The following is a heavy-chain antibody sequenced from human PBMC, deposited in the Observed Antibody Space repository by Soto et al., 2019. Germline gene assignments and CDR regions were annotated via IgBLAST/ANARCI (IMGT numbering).Heavy chain of an antibody. CDR3: AREEYSSGWYLFDP. V-gene: IGHV3-53*04. D-gene: IGHD6-19*01. J-gene: IGHJ5*02. Sequence: EVQLVESGGGLVQPGGSLRLSCAASGFTVSSNYMSWVRQAPGKGLEWVSVIYSGGSTYYADSVKGRFTISRHNSKNTLYLQMNSLRSEDTAVYYCAREEYSSGWYLFDPLGQGTLVTVSS. CDR2: IYSGGST. CDR1: GFTVSSNY.